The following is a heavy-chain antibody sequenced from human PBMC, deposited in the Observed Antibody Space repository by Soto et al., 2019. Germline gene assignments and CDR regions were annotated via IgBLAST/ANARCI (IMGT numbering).Heavy chain of an antibody. J-gene: IGHJ4*02. Sequence: ASVKVSSKASGYTFTSYAMHWVRQAPGQRLEWMGWINAGNGNTKYSQKFQGRVTITRDTSASTAYMELSSLRSEDTAVYYCARYCSSTSCYAGLDYWGQGTLVTVSS. V-gene: IGHV1-3*01. D-gene: IGHD2-2*01. CDR3: ARYCSSTSCYAGLDY. CDR1: GYTFTSYA. CDR2: INAGNGNT.